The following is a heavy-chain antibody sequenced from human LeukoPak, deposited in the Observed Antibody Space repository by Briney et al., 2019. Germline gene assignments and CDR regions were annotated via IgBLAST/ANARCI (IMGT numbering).Heavy chain of an antibody. CDR3: ARTTVTTAFHI. J-gene: IGHJ3*02. D-gene: IGHD4-17*01. CDR1: GFSLSTSGVG. CDR2: IYWDDDK. V-gene: IGHV2-5*02. Sequence: SGPTLLKPTQTLTLTCTFSGFSLSTSGVGVGWIPQPPGEALEWLAPIYWDDDKRYSPSLKSRLTITKDTSKNQVVLTMTNMDPVDTATYYCARTTVTTAFHIWGQGTMVTVSS.